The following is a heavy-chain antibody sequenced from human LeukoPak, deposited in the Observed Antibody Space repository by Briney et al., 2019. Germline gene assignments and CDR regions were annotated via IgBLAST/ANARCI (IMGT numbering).Heavy chain of an antibody. CDR3: ARERKPFDAFDI. V-gene: IGHV3-33*01. Sequence: PGGSLRLSCGASGLTLRSSGMHWVRQAPGKGLEWVAVIWSDGINKFYADSVRGRFTFSRDDSKNTLSLQMNSLRAEDTAVYYCARERKPFDAFDIWGQGTMVTVSS. J-gene: IGHJ3*02. CDR2: IWSDGINK. CDR1: GLTLRSSG.